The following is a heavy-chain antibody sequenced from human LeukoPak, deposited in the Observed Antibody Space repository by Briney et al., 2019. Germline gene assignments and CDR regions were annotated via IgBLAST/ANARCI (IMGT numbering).Heavy chain of an antibody. Sequence: GGSLRLSCAASGSTVSSNYMSWVRQAPGKGLEWVSVIYSGGSTYYADSVKGRFTISRDNSKNTLYLQMNSLRADDTAVYYCAKDRPTVYSSSWLHFLDSWGQGTLVTVSS. J-gene: IGHJ4*02. V-gene: IGHV3-53*01. D-gene: IGHD6-13*01. CDR2: IYSGGST. CDR1: GSTVSSNY. CDR3: AKDRPTVYSSSWLHFLDS.